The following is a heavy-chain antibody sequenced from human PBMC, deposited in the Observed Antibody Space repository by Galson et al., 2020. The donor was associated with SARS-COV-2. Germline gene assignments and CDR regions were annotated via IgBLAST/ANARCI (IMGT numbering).Heavy chain of an antibody. Sequence: SETLSLTCTVSGDSISRGIYYWSWIRRPAGMGLEWIGRIHTSGITNYNPSLKNRVTMSVDTSENQISLRLSSVTAADTAMYYCARDFDSPRAFDVWGQGTMVTVSS. CDR1: GDSISRGIYY. V-gene: IGHV4-61*02. D-gene: IGHD3-9*01. J-gene: IGHJ3*01. CDR2: IHTSGIT. CDR3: ARDFDSPRAFDV.